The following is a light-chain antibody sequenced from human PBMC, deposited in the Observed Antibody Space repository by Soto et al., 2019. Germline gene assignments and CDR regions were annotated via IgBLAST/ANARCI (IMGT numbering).Light chain of an antibody. CDR1: QGISTY. V-gene: IGKV1-27*01. Sequence: DIQMTQSPYSLSASVGDRVTITCRASQGISTYLAWYQQQPGKPPKLLMYAASTLQPEVPSRFSGSGSGTDFTLTISSLQPEVVATYYRQRYNRVPPVTFGRGTKVNL. J-gene: IGKJ3*01. CDR3: QRYNRVPPVT. CDR2: AAS.